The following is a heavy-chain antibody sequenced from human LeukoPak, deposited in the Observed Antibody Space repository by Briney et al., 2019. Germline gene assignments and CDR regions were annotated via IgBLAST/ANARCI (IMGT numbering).Heavy chain of an antibody. J-gene: IGHJ5*02. CDR1: GFTVSSNY. Sequence: GGSLRLSCAASGFTVSSNYMSWVRQAPGKGLEWVSVIYSGGSTYYADSVKGRFTISRDNSNNTLYLQMNSLRAEDTAVYYCARAGPGYYDFWSGPWGQGTLVTVSS. D-gene: IGHD3-3*01. V-gene: IGHV3-53*01. CDR2: IYSGGST. CDR3: ARAGPGYYDFWSGP.